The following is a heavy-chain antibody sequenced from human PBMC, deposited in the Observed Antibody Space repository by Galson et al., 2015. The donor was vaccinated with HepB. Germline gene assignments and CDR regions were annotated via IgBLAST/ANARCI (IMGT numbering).Heavy chain of an antibody. D-gene: IGHD6-13*01. CDR1: GGSISSSSYY. CDR3: AKDIAAAGTADI. V-gene: IGHV4-39*01. J-gene: IGHJ3*02. CDR2: IYYSGST. Sequence: TLSLTCTVSGGSISSSSYYWGWIRQPPGKGLEWIGSIYYSGSTYYNPSLKSRVTISVDTSKNQFSLKLSSVTAADTAVYYCAKDIAAAGTADIWGQGTMVTVSS.